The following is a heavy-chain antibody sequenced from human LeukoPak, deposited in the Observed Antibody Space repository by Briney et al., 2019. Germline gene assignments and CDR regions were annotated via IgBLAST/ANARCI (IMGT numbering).Heavy chain of an antibody. V-gene: IGHV3-15*07. CDR3: TTDNLFWSGYYPVYGY. D-gene: IGHD3-3*01. CDR2: IKSKTDGGTT. CDR1: GFTFTNAW. J-gene: IGHJ4*02. Sequence: PGGSLRLSCAASGFTFTNAWVNWVRQAPGKGLEWVGRIKSKTDGGTTDYAAPVKGRFTISRDDSKNTLYLQMNSLKTEDTAVYYCTTDNLFWSGYYPVYGYWGQGTLVTISS.